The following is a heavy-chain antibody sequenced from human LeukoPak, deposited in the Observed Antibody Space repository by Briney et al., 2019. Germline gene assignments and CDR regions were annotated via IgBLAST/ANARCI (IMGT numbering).Heavy chain of an antibody. CDR2: IRSNSSTI. CDR1: GFTFSSYS. J-gene: IGHJ3*02. V-gene: IGHV3-48*01. Sequence: GGSLRLSCVGSGFTFSSYSMTWLRQAPGKGLEWISYIRSNSSTIYYADSVKGRFTISRDNAKNSVYLQMNSLRAEDTAVYYCARKYAFDIWGQGTTVTVSS. CDR3: ARKYAFDI.